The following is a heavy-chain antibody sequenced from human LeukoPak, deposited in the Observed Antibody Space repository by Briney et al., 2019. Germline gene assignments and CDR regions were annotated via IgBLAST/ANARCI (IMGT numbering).Heavy chain of an antibody. CDR3: ASAFYCSGGSCLDY. Sequence: PGGSLRLSCAASGFTFSRYWMSWVRQAPGKGLEWVANIKQDGSEKYHVDSVKGRFTISRDNAKNSLYLQMNSLRAEDTAVYYCASAFYCSGGSCLDYWGQGTLVTVSS. V-gene: IGHV3-7*01. D-gene: IGHD2-15*01. J-gene: IGHJ4*02. CDR1: GFTFSRYW. CDR2: IKQDGSEK.